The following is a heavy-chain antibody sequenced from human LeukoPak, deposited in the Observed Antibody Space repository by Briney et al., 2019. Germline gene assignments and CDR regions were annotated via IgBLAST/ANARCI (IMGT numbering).Heavy chain of an antibody. CDR1: GFTFSSYW. CDR3: ARTRTLPIAGGFDT. Sequence: GGSLRLSCAASGFTFSSYWMHWVRQGPGKGLVWVSRISTDGSSTDYADSVKGRFTISRENAKNTLYLQMNSLRAEDAAVYYCARTRTLPIAGGFDTWGQGSLVTVSS. CDR2: ISTDGSST. D-gene: IGHD3-16*01. J-gene: IGHJ5*02. V-gene: IGHV3-74*01.